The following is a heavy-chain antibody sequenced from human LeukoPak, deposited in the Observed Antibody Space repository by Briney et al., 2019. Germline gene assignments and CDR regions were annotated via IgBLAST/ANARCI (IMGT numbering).Heavy chain of an antibody. CDR3: ASVYYDSSGYYGQDAFDI. J-gene: IGHJ3*02. V-gene: IGHV1-69*04. D-gene: IGHD3-22*01. CDR1: GGTFSSYA. CDR2: IIPILGIA. Sequence: SVKVSCKASGGTFSSYAISWVRQAPGQGLEWMGRIIPILGIANYAQKFQGRVTITADKSTSTAYMELSSLRSEDTAVYYCASVYYDSSGYYGQDAFDIWGQGTMVTVSS.